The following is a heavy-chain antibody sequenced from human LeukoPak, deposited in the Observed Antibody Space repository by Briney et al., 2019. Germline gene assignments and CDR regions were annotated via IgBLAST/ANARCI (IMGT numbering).Heavy chain of an antibody. CDR2: ISWDSGSK. V-gene: IGHV3-9*01. CDR3: VKSQGASWSGGFDL. Sequence: GGSLRLSCAASGFTFDDYALHWLRQAPGRGLECVSAISWDSGSKAYADSVEGRFTISRDNTKNSLYLQMNSLRIEDTALYYCVKSQGASWSGGFDLWGQGTLVTVSS. J-gene: IGHJ5*02. CDR1: GFTFDDYA.